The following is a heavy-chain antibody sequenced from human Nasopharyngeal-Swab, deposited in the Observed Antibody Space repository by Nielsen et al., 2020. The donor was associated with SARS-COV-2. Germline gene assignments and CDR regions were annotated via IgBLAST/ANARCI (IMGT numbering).Heavy chain of an antibody. CDR1: GYTFTGYY. CDR3: ARDYHEGDILSVRPCAFDI. J-gene: IGHJ3*02. CDR2: INPNSGGT. Sequence: ASVKVSCKASGYTFTGYYMHWVRQAPGQGLEWMGWINPNSGGTNYAQKFQGWVTMTRDTSISTAYMELSRLRSDDTAVYYCARDYHEGDILSVRPCAFDIWGQGTMVTVSS. V-gene: IGHV1-2*04. D-gene: IGHD3-9*01.